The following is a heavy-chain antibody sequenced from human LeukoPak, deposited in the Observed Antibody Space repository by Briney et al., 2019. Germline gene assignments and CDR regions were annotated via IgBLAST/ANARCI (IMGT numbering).Heavy chain of an antibody. D-gene: IGHD6-13*01. J-gene: IGHJ4*02. V-gene: IGHV1-69*13. CDR2: IIPIFGTA. CDR1: GGTFSSYA. Sequence: SVKVSCKASGGTFSSYAISWVRQAPGQGLEWMGGIIPIFGTANYAQKFQGRVTITADESTSTAYMELSSLRSEDTAVYYCASGREHSNAPLKYYFDYWGQGTLVTVSS. CDR3: ASGREHSNAPLKYYFDY.